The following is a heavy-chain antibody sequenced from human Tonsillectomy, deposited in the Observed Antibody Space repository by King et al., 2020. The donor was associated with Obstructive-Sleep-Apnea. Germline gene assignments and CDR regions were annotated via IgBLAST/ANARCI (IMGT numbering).Heavy chain of an antibody. CDR1: GGSIINTNW. V-gene: IGHV4-4*02. J-gene: IGHJ4*02. D-gene: IGHD4-17*01. Sequence: QLQESGPGLVKPSGTLSLTCAVSGGSIINTNWWTWVRQPPGKGLEFIGQIYHRGTTNYHPSLRSRVTISVDKSKNQFSLKLRFVTAADTAVYYCARTTYGDYALDYWGQGTLVTVSS. CDR3: ARTTYGDYALDY. CDR2: IYHRGTT.